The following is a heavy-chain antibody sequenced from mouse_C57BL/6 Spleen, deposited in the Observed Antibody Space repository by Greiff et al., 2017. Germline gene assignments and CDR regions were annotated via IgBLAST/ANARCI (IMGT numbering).Heavy chain of an antibody. J-gene: IGHJ3*01. Sequence: EVQLVESEGGLVQPGSSMKLSCTASGFTFSDYYMAWVRQVPEKGLEWVANINHDGSSTYYLDPLKSRFIISRDNAKNTLYLQMSRLKSEDTATYYCAGEGYGSFAYWGQGTLVTVSA. V-gene: IGHV5-16*01. CDR1: GFTFSDYY. CDR3: AGEGYGSFAY. CDR2: INHDGSST. D-gene: IGHD1-1*02.